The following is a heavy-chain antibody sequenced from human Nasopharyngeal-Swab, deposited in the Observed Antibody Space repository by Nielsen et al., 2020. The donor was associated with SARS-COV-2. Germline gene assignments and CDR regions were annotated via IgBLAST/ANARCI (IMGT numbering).Heavy chain of an antibody. CDR3: ARDVGTDVATTDSDAFDI. V-gene: IGHV3-21*01. J-gene: IGHJ3*02. CDR2: INSASNYF. Sequence: GESLKISCAASGFTFSSYSINWVRQAPGKGLEWVSSINSASNYFFYADSVKGRFTVSRDNAYNSLYLQMNSLRAEDTAVYYCARDVGTDVATTDSDAFDIWGQGTVVTVSS. D-gene: IGHD5-12*01. CDR1: GFTFSSYS.